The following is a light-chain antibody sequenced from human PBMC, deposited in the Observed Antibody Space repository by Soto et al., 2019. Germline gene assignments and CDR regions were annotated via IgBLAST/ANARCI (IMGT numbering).Light chain of an antibody. CDR1: SSDVGAYNY. Sequence: QSALTRPPSASGSPGQSVTISCTGTSSDVGAYNYVSWYQQHPGKVPKLMMYEVNKRPSGVPDRFSGSKSGNTASLTVSGLQAEDEADYYCSSYGGSNNFGVFGTGTKLTVL. CDR3: SSYGGSNNFGV. V-gene: IGLV2-8*01. J-gene: IGLJ1*01. CDR2: EVN.